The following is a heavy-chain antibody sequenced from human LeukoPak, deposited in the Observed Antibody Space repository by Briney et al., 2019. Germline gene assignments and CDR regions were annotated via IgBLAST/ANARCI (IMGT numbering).Heavy chain of an antibody. CDR2: IYFSGST. CDR3: ARDGLYYFDY. J-gene: IGHJ4*02. V-gene: IGHV4-30-4*08. D-gene: IGHD6-19*01. CDR1: GGSISSGDYY. Sequence: SETLSLTCTVSGGSISSGDYYWSWIRQPPGKGLEWIGYIYFSGSTYYNPSLKSRVTISVDTSKNQFSLKLSSVTAADTAVYYCARDGLYYFDYWGQGTLVTVSS.